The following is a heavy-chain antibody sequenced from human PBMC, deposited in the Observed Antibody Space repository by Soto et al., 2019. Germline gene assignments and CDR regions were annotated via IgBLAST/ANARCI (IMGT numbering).Heavy chain of an antibody. J-gene: IGHJ6*03. CDR1: GYTFTSYY. CDR2: INPSGGST. Sequence: ASVKVSCKASGYTFTSYYMHWVRQAPGQGLEWMGIINPSGGSTSYAQKFQGRVTMTRDTSTSTVYMELSSLRSEDTAVYYCARDEIAAYYYYYMDVWGKGTTVTVSS. D-gene: IGHD2-21*01. CDR3: ARDEIAAYYYYYMDV. V-gene: IGHV1-46*03.